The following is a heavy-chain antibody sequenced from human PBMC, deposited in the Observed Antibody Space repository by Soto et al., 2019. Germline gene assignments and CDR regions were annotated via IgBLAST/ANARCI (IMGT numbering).Heavy chain of an antibody. CDR3: ARHQSVVDTDFDY. CDR2: IYYRGNT. Sequence: SETLSLTCSVSDDSINSDKYYWGWIRQPPGKGLEWIGSIYYRGNTYYNPSLQTRVTISVDKSKTQFSLKLNSVTAADTAVYYCARHQSVVDTDFDYWGQGTLVTVSS. CDR1: DDSINSDKYY. J-gene: IGHJ4*02. D-gene: IGHD5-18*01. V-gene: IGHV4-39*01.